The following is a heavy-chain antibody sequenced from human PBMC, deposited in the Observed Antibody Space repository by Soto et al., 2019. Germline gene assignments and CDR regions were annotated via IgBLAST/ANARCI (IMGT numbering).Heavy chain of an antibody. CDR2: IIPIFGTA. CDR3: ARDKSIAARAALGGFDP. Sequence: QVQLVQSGAEVKKPGSSVKVSCKASGGTFSSYAVSWVRQAPGQGLEWMGAIIPIFGTANYAQKFQGRVTITVDESTSTAYIELSSLSSEDTAVYYCARDKSIAARAALGGFDPWGQGTLVTVSS. D-gene: IGHD6-6*01. CDR1: GGTFSSYA. V-gene: IGHV1-69*01. J-gene: IGHJ5*02.